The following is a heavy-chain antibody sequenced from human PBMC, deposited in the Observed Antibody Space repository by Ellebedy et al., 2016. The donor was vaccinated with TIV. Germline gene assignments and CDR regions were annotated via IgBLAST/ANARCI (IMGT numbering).Heavy chain of an antibody. J-gene: IGHJ3*02. CDR2: IGSSAYTT. D-gene: IGHD2/OR15-2a*01. Sequence: PGGSLRLSCAASGFNFGGHAMKWVRQAPGKGLEWVSSIGSSAYTTHYADSVKGRFTISRDNSRNTLYLQMNSLRGEDTAVYFCAKDVRYTTGLGSALDIWGQGAMVTVSS. V-gene: IGHV3-23*01. CDR1: GFNFGGHA. CDR3: AKDVRYTTGLGSALDI.